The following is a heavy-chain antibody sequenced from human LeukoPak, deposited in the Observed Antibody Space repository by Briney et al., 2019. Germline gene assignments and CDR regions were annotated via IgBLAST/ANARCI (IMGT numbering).Heavy chain of an antibody. V-gene: IGHV4-4*07. Sequence: PSETLSLTCTVSGGSISSYYWSWIRQPAGKGLEWIGRIYISGSTNYNPSLKSRVIMSLDTSKNLFSLKLRSVTAADTAVYYCAREGYDRGAFDIWGQGTMVTVSS. CDR2: IYISGST. CDR3: AREGYDRGAFDI. CDR1: GGSISSYY. J-gene: IGHJ3*02. D-gene: IGHD5-12*01.